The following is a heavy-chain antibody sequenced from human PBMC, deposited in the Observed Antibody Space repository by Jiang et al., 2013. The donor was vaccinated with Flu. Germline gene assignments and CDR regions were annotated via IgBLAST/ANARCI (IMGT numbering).Heavy chain of an antibody. J-gene: IGHJ6*02. CDR1: GGSFSGYY. CDR3: ARGADIVVVPASVYYYYYYGMDV. Sequence: LLKPSETLSLTCAVYGGSFSGYYWSWIRQPPGKGLEWIGEINHSGSTNYNPSLKSRVTISVDTSKNQFSLKLSSVTAADTAVYYCARGADIVVVPASVYYYYYYGMDVVGPRDHGHRL. V-gene: IGHV4-34*01. D-gene: IGHD2-2*01. CDR2: INHSGST.